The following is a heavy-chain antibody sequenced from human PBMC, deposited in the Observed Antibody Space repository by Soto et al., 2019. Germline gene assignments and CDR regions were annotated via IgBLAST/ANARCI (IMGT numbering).Heavy chain of an antibody. J-gene: IGHJ6*02. V-gene: IGHV1-18*01. D-gene: IGHD3-3*01. Sequence: ASVKVSCKASGYTFTSYGISWVRQAPGQGLEWMGWISAYNGNTNYAQKLKGRVAMTTDTSTSTAYMELRSLRSDDTAVYYCARDSGSLRFLEWLYLQRQYGMDVWGQGTTVTVSS. CDR1: GYTFTSYG. CDR3: ARDSGSLRFLEWLYLQRQYGMDV. CDR2: ISAYNGNT.